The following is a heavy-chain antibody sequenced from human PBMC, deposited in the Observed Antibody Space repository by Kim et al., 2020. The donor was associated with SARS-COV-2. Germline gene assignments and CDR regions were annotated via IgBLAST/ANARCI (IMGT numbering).Heavy chain of an antibody. J-gene: IGHJ3*02. Sequence: SETLSLTCAVYGGSFSGYYWSWIRQPPGKGLEWIGEINHSGSTNYNPSLKSRVTISVDTSKNQFSLKLSSVTAADTAVYYCAREGSGYCSSTSCLSTDDAFDIWGQGTMVTVSS. CDR2: INHSGST. CDR3: AREGSGYCSSTSCLSTDDAFDI. D-gene: IGHD2-2*01. V-gene: IGHV4-34*01. CDR1: GGSFSGYY.